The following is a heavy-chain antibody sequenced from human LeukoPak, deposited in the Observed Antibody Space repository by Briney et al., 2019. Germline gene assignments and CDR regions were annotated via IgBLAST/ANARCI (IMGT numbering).Heavy chain of an antibody. CDR3: ARVLPAAANWFDP. CDR1: GGSFSGYY. Sequence: PSETLSLTCAVYGGSFSGYYWSWIRQPPGKGLEWIGEINHSGSTNYNPSLKSRVTISVDTSKNQFSLKLSSVTAADTAVYYCARVLPAAANWFDPWGQGTLVTASS. CDR2: INHSGST. D-gene: IGHD2-2*01. J-gene: IGHJ5*02. V-gene: IGHV4-34*01.